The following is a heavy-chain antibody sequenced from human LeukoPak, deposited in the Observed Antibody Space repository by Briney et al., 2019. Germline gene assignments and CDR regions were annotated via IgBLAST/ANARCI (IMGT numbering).Heavy chain of an antibody. Sequence: SETLSLTCTVSGGSISGYYWSWIRQPPRKGLEWIGYVFHSGSTSYNPSLKSRVTISVDTSKNQFSLNLTSVTAADTAVYYCARHRTGSYYASFAVWGQGTQVTVSS. V-gene: IGHV4-59*08. CDR1: GGSISGYY. CDR3: ARHRTGSYYASFAV. D-gene: IGHD1-26*01. CDR2: VFHSGST. J-gene: IGHJ4*02.